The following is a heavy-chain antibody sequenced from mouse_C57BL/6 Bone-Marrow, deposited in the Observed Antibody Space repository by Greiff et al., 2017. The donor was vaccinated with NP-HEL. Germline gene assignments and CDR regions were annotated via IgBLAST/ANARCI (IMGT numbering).Heavy chain of an antibody. J-gene: IGHJ4*01. D-gene: IGHD1-1*01. CDR3: AKNDYGSSHYYAMDY. CDR2: IWSGGST. CDR1: GFSLTSSG. Sequence: VQLHQSGPGLVQPSQSLSITCTVSGFSLTSSGVHWVRQSPGQGLAWLGVIWSGGSTDYNAAFMSRLSITKDNSKSQVVLKMNSLQADDTAIYYWAKNDYGSSHYYAMDYWGQGTSVTVSS. V-gene: IGHV2-5*01.